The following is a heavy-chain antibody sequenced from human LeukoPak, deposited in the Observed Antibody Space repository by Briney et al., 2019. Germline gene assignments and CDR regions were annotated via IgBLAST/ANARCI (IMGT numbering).Heavy chain of an antibody. CDR3: ARANQQLSDLDY. D-gene: IGHD6-13*01. Sequence: SETLSLTCTVSGDSTSSYYWSWIRQPPGKGLEWIGYIYYSGSANYNPSLKSRVTISVDTSKNQFSLKLTSVTAADTAVYYCARANQQLSDLDYWGQGTLVTVSS. V-gene: IGHV4-59*01. CDR1: GDSTSSYY. J-gene: IGHJ4*02. CDR2: IYYSGSA.